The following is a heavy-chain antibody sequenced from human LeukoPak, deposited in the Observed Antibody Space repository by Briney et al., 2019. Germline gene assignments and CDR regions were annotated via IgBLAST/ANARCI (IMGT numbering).Heavy chain of an antibody. V-gene: IGHV4-59*08. CDR3: VRHTTYGGNSGFEH. CDR1: GGSINTYY. CDR2: IFYTGTT. Sequence: SETLSLTCTVSGGSINTYYWSWIRQPPGKGLEWIGFIFYTGTTNYNPSLKSPVIISVDTTKNQFSLKLSSVTAADTAVYYCVRHTTYGGNSGFEHWGQGILVTVSS. J-gene: IGHJ4*02. D-gene: IGHD4-23*01.